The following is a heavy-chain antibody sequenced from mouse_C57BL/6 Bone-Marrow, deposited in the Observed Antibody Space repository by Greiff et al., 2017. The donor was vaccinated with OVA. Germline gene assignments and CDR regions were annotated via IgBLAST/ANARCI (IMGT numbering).Heavy chain of an antibody. D-gene: IGHD1-1*01. CDR1: GYTFTNYW. CDR3: THYGSRLYLHY. Sequence: VQLQQPGAELVRPGTSVKLSCKASGYTFTNYWMHWVKQRPGQGLEWIGVIAPSDSYINYNQKFKGRATLTVDTSSSTAYIHLSSLTSEDSAVYYCTHYGSRLYLHYWGQGTTLTVSS. CDR2: IAPSDSYI. J-gene: IGHJ2*01. V-gene: IGHV1-59*01.